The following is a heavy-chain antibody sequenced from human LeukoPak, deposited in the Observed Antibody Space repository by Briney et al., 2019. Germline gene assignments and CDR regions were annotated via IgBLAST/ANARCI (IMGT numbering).Heavy chain of an antibody. J-gene: IGHJ3*02. V-gene: IGHV1-69*13. CDR3: ASHYPQTTGTWAFDI. D-gene: IGHD4-17*01. CDR1: GGTFSSYA. Sequence: PVKVSCKASGGTFSSYAISWVRQAPGQGLEWMGGIIPIFGTANYAQKFQGRVTITADESTSTAYMELSSLRSEDTAVYYCASHYPQTTGTWAFDIWGQGTMVTVSS. CDR2: IIPIFGTA.